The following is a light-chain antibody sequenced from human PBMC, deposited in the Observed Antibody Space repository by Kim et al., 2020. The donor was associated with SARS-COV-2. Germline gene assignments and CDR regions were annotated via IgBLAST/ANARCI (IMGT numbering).Light chain of an antibody. Sequence: CPGERAIRSCRASQSVSTRYLAWYPHKPGQSPRLLIHGASSRATGVPDRFRGGGSGTDFTLTITRLEPQDFAVYYCQQYGRSPTTYGQGTRLEIK. V-gene: IGKV3-20*01. CDR3: QQYGRSPTT. J-gene: IGKJ5*01. CDR1: QSVSTRY. CDR2: GAS.